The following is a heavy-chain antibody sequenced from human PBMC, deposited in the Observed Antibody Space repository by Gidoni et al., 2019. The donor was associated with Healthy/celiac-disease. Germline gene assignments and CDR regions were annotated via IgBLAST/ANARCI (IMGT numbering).Heavy chain of an antibody. CDR1: GYTFTRYY. CDR2: INPSGGST. V-gene: IGHV1-46*01. Sequence: QVQLVQSGAEVKKPGASVQGSCKAAGYTFTRYYMHWVRQAPGQGLEWMGIINPSGGSTSYAQKFQGRVTMTRDTSTSTVYMELSSLRSEDTAVYYCARERDYGDSHYGMDVWGQGTTVTVSS. J-gene: IGHJ6*02. CDR3: ARERDYGDSHYGMDV. D-gene: IGHD4-17*01.